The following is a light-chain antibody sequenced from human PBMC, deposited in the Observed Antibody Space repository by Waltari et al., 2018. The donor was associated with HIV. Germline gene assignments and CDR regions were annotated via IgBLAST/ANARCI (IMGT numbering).Light chain of an antibody. J-gene: IGLJ2*01. V-gene: IGLV2-8*01. Sequence: QSALTQPPSASGSLGQSVTIPCTGTGSDFGRFDYVSWYQQHPGKAPKLLFYEVNRRPAGFPDRSAGTKAGTTASLTVSGLQAEDEAEYSCTSCAGINPVAFGGGTKLTVL. CDR1: GSDFGRFDY. CDR3: TSCAGINPVA. CDR2: EVN.